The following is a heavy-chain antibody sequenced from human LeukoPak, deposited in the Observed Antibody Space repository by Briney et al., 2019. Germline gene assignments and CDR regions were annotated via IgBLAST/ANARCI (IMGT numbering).Heavy chain of an antibody. Sequence: ASVKVSCKASGYTFTCYYMHWVRQAPGQGLEWMGWINPNSGGTNYAQKFQGRVTMTRDTSISTAYMELSRLRSDDTAVYYCASLYGSGSYYPPNFDYWGQGTLVTVSS. CDR1: GYTFTCYY. D-gene: IGHD3-10*01. J-gene: IGHJ4*02. CDR3: ASLYGSGSYYPPNFDY. CDR2: INPNSGGT. V-gene: IGHV1-2*02.